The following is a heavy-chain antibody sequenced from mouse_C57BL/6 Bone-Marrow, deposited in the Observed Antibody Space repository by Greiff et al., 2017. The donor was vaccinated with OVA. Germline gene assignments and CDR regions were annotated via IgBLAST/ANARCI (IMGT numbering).Heavy chain of an antibody. V-gene: IGHV3-6*01. Sequence: EVKLQESGPGLVKPSQSLSLTCSVTGYSITSGYYWNWLRQFPGNKLEWMGYISYDGSNNYNPSLKNRISITRDTSKNQFFLKLNSVTTEDTATYYCARGIYDGYSWGQGTLVTVSA. CDR2: ISYDGSN. J-gene: IGHJ3*01. CDR1: GYSITSGYY. CDR3: ARGIYDGYS. D-gene: IGHD2-3*01.